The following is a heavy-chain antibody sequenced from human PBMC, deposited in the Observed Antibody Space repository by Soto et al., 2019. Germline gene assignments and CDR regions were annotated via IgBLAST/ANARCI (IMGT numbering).Heavy chain of an antibody. J-gene: IGHJ5*02. CDR3: ARSGLWIGELYNWFDP. CDR2: INPNSGGT. V-gene: IGHV1-2*02. Sequence: ASVKVSCKASGYTFTDFYMHWVRQAPGQGLEWMGWINPNSGGTNYAQKFQGRVTMTRDTSISTAYMELSRLRSDDTAVYYCARSGLWIGELYNWFDPWGQGTLVTVSS. CDR1: GYTFTDFY. D-gene: IGHD3-10*01.